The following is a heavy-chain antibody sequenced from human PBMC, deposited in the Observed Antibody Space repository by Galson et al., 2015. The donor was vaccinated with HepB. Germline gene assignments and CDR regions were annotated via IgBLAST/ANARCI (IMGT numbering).Heavy chain of an antibody. CDR2: INAGNGNT. J-gene: IGHJ4*02. V-gene: IGHV1-3*01. CDR1: GYTFTSYA. D-gene: IGHD5-12*01. Sequence: SVKVSCKASGYTFTSYAMHWVRQAPGQRLEWMGWINAGNGNTKYSQKFQGRVTITRDTSASTAYMELSSLRSEDTAVYYCARDLVATVGGDYWGQGTLVTVSS. CDR3: ARDLVATVGGDY.